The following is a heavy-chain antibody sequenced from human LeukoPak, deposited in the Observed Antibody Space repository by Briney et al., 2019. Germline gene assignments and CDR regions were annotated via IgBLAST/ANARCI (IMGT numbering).Heavy chain of an antibody. J-gene: IGHJ4*02. CDR1: GYIFTSYY. V-gene: IGHV1-46*01. CDR2: IYPRGGST. D-gene: IGHD3-22*01. CDR3: ARGGPVGNYHSSGYYLH. Sequence: GGXVKISCKASGYIFTSYYIHWVRRAHGQGVEGMGIIYPRGGSTTYAQKFQGSVTMNRDGYKNTVYMEVSRLRYDDTAVYYCARGGPVGNYHSSGYYLHWGQGTLVTVSS.